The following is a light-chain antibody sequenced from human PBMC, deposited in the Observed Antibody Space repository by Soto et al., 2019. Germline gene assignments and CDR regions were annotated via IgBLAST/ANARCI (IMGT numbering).Light chain of an antibody. CDR2: GAS. V-gene: IGKV3-15*01. J-gene: IGKJ5*01. Sequence: IVVTQSPATLSVSQGERATLSCRASQSVSSNLAWYQQKPGQAPRLLIYGASTRATGIPARFSGSGSGTEFTLTISSLQSEDFAVYYCQQYNNWTSITFGQGTRLEIK. CDR3: QQYNNWTSIT. CDR1: QSVSSN.